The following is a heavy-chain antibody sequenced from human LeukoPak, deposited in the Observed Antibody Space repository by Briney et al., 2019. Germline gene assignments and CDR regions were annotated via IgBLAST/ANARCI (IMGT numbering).Heavy chain of an antibody. CDR3: ARDYGSYRGWFDP. D-gene: IGHD1-26*01. Sequence: SVKVSCKASGGTFSSYAISWVRQAPGQGLEWMGGIIPIFGTANYAQKFQGRVTITADESTSTAYMELSSLRSDDTAVYYCARDYGSYRGWFDPWGQGTLVTVSS. CDR2: IIPIFGTA. CDR1: GGTFSSYA. V-gene: IGHV1-69*01. J-gene: IGHJ5*02.